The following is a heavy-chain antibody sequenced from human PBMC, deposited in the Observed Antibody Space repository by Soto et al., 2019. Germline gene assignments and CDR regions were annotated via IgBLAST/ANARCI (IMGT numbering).Heavy chain of an antibody. J-gene: IGHJ6*02. CDR3: ARGGPLYGQNYYYYYGMDV. Sequence: SETLSLTCGVYGGSFSGYYWSWIRQPPGKGLEWIGEINHSGSTNDNPSLKSRVTISVETSKTQFSLKLSSVTAPDTAVYYCARGGPLYGQNYYYYYGMDVWGQGTTVTVSS. D-gene: IGHD3-10*01. CDR1: GGSFSGYY. CDR2: INHSGST. V-gene: IGHV4-34*01.